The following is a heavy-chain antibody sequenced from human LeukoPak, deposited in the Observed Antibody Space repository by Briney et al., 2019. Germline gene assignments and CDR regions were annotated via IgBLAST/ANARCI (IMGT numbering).Heavy chain of an antibody. D-gene: IGHD3-9*01. CDR2: MNPNSGNT. CDR3: ARGQPDYREYFD. V-gene: IGHV1-8*02. J-gene: IGHJ4*02. Sequence: ASVKVSCKASGYTFTSNYIHWVRQATGQGLEWMGWMNPNSGNTGYAQKFQGRVTMTRNTSISTAYMELSSLRSEDTAVYYCARGQPDYREYFDWGQGTLVTVSS. CDR1: GYTFTSNY.